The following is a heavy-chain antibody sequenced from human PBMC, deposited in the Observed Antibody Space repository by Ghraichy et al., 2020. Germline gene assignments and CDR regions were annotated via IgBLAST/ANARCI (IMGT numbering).Heavy chain of an antibody. CDR2: IYYSGST. CDR1: GGSISSYY. CDR3: ARDDSSGYYLDY. J-gene: IGHJ4*02. Sequence: LNISCTVSGGSISSYYWSWIRQPPGKGLEWIGYIYYSGSTNYNPSLKSRVTISVDTSKNQFSLKLSSVTAADTAVYYCARDDSSGYYLDYWGQGTLVTVSS. V-gene: IGHV4-59*01. D-gene: IGHD3-22*01.